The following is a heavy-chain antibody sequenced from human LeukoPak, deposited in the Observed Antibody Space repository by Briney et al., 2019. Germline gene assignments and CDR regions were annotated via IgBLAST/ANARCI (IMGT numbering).Heavy chain of an antibody. Sequence: SETLSLTCTVSGGSISSYYWSWIRQPPGKGLEWVGYIYYSGTTKYNPSLKSRVSISVDTSKNQFSLKLSSVTAADTAVYYCARGTGSGPRRNWFDPWGQGTLVTVSS. J-gene: IGHJ5*02. CDR2: IYYSGTT. CDR1: GGSISSYY. CDR3: ARGTGSGPRRNWFDP. D-gene: IGHD3-10*01. V-gene: IGHV4-59*12.